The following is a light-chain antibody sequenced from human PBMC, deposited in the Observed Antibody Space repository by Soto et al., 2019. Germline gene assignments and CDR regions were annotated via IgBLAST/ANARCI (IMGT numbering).Light chain of an antibody. J-gene: IGKJ1*01. V-gene: IGKV1-27*01. CDR2: AAS. Sequence: DIQMTQSPSSLSTSVVDRVTITCRASQVISNYLAWYQQKPGKVPKLLIYAASTLQSGVPSRFSGSGSGTDFTLTISSLQPEDVATYYFQKYNSAPWTFGQGTKVEIK. CDR1: QVISNY. CDR3: QKYNSAPWT.